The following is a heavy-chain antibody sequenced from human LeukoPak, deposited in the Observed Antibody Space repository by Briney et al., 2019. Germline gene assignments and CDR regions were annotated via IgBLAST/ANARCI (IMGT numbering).Heavy chain of an antibody. D-gene: IGHD2-15*01. CDR2: IYSGGST. CDR3: ARTGYCSGGSCYSEYYFDY. V-gene: IGHV3-66*01. Sequence: PGGSLRLSCAASGFTFSDYYMSWIRQAPGKGLEWVSVIYSGGSTYYADSVKGRFTISRDNSKNTLYLQMNSLRAEDTAVYYCARTGYCSGGSCYSEYYFDYWGQGTLVTVSS. CDR1: GFTFSDYY. J-gene: IGHJ4*02.